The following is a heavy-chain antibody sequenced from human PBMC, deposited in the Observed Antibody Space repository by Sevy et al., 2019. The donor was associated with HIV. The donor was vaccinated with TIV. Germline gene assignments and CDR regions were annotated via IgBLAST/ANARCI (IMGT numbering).Heavy chain of an antibody. CDR1: GYTFTFYD. J-gene: IGHJ4*02. D-gene: IGHD6-6*01. V-gene: IGHV1-8*01. CDR3: ARGASLYSSSIIEYDY. CDR2: MNPNSGNT. Sequence: ASVKVSCKASGYTFTFYDINWVRQATGQGLEWVGWMNPNSGNTGYAQTFQGRVTMTRNTSISTAYMELSSLGSEDTAVFYCARGASLYSSSIIEYDYWGQGTLVTVSS.